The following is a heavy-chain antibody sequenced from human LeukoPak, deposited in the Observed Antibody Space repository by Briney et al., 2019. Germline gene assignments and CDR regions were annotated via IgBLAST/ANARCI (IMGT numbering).Heavy chain of an antibody. J-gene: IGHJ4*02. V-gene: IGHV4-39*07. CDR2: VFHSGST. D-gene: IGHD3-3*01. CDR3: ARSPVFGVIILHFDC. Sequence: SETLSLTCAVSGASTSSNHYYWGWIRHSPGKGLEWIGSVFHSGSTYYNPSLKTRVTMSLDASKRQFSLNLTSVTAADTAVYYCARSPVFGVIILHFDCWGQGSLVTVSS. CDR1: GASTSSNHYY.